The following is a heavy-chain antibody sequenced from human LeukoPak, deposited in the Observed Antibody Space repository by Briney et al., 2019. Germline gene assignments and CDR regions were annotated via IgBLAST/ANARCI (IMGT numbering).Heavy chain of an antibody. CDR1: GGSFSGYY. D-gene: IGHD5-12*01. CDR3: ARGVVATSSVFDYYYYGMDV. V-gene: IGHV4-34*01. Sequence: PSETLSLTCAVYGGSFSGYYWSWIRQPPGKGLEWIGEINHSGSTNYNPSLKSRVTISVDTSKNQFSLKLSSVTAADTAVYYCARGVVATSSVFDYYYYGMDVWGRGTTVTVS. CDR2: INHSGST. J-gene: IGHJ6*02.